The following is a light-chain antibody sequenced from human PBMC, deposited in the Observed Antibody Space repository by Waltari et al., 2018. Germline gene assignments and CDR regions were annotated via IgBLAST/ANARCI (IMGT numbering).Light chain of an antibody. J-gene: IGKJ2*03. CDR1: QGINTY. CDR2: TAS. CDR3: LHYSDNPYS. Sequence: DIQMTQFPSSLSASAGDRVTITCRASQGINTYLNWYQQKPGKPPKRLIYTASNLESGVPSRFSGSGSGTDFNLTISSLQPEDFATYYCLHYSDNPYSFGQGTKVEIK. V-gene: IGKV1-17*01.